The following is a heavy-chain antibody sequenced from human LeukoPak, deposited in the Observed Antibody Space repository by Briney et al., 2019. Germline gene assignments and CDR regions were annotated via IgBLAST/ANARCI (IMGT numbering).Heavy chain of an antibody. Sequence: GRSLRLSCAASGLTFSSFAMSWVRQAPGKGLEWVSAISGSGGSTYYADSVKGRFTTSRDNSKNTVYLQMNSLRAEDTAIYYCAKDPTMYYYDRGSYPFDFWGQGTLVSVSS. V-gene: IGHV3-23*01. CDR1: GLTFSSFA. CDR2: ISGSGGST. J-gene: IGHJ4*02. CDR3: AKDPTMYYYDRGSYPFDF. D-gene: IGHD3-22*01.